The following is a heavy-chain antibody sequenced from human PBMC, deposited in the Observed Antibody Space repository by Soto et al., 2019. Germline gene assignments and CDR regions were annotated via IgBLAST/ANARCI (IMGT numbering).Heavy chain of an antibody. CDR3: ARASYGDYAPDY. CDR1: GFTVSSNY. Sequence: GGSLRFSCAASGFTVSSNYMSWVRQAPGKGLEWVSVIYSGGSTYYADSVKGRFTISRDNSKNTLYLQMNSLRAEDTAVYYCARASYGDYAPDYWGQGTLVTVSS. J-gene: IGHJ4*02. V-gene: IGHV3-66*01. D-gene: IGHD4-17*01. CDR2: IYSGGST.